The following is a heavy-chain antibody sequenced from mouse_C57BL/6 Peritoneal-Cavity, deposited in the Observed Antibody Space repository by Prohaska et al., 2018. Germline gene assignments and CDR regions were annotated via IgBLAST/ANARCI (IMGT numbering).Heavy chain of an antibody. V-gene: IGHV10-1*01. CDR1: GFSFNTYA. D-gene: IGHD4-1*01. Sequence: EVQLVESGGGLVQPKGSLKLSCAASGFSFNTYAMNWVRQAPGKGLEWVARIRSKSNNYATYYADSVKDRFTITREDSESMLYLQMNNLKTEDTAMYYGGRQRTGPYWYFDVWGTGTTVTVSS. J-gene: IGHJ1*03. CDR2: IRSKSNNYAT. CDR3: GRQRTGPYWYFDV.